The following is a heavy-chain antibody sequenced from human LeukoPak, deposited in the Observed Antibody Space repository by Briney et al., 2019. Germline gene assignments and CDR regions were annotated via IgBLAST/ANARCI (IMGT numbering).Heavy chain of an antibody. CDR1: GYTFTGYY. V-gene: IGHV1-2*02. J-gene: IGHJ4*02. CDR3: ASTSGYYDSSGYYLH. CDR2: INPNSGGT. Sequence: ASVKVSCKASGYTFTGYYMHWVRQAPGQGLEWMGWINPNSGGTNYAQKLQGRVTMTTDTSTSTACMELRSLRSDDTAVYYCASTSGYYDSSGYYLHWGQGTLVTVSS. D-gene: IGHD3-22*01.